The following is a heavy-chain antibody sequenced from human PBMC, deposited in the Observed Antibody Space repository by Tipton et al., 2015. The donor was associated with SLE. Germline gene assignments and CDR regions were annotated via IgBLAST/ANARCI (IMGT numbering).Heavy chain of an antibody. Sequence: GSLRLSCAASGFTFSSYEMNWVRQAPGKGLEWVAFIRYDGSNKYYADSVKGRFTISRDNSKNTLYLQMNSLRAEDTAVYYCARPDVGSGYYYYMDVWGKGTTVTVSS. CDR3: ARPDVGSGYYYYMDV. D-gene: IGHD1-14*01. J-gene: IGHJ6*03. V-gene: IGHV3-30*02. CDR1: GFTFSSYE. CDR2: IRYDGSNK.